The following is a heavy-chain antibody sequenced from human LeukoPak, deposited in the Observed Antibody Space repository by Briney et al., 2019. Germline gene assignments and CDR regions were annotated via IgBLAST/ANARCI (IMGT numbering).Heavy chain of an antibody. CDR2: INSDGNST. V-gene: IGHV3-74*01. Sequence: PGGSLRLSCAASGFTFSSYWMHWVRQAPGKGLVWVSRINSDGNSTSYADSVKGRFTISRDNAKNTLYLQMNSLRAEDTALYYCARAFYGDYWYFDLWGRGTLLTVPS. CDR3: ARAFYGDYWYFDL. J-gene: IGHJ2*01. D-gene: IGHD4-17*01. CDR1: GFTFSSYW.